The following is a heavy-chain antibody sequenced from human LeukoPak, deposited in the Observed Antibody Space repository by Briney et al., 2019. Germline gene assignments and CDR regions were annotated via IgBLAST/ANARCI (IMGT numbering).Heavy chain of an antibody. J-gene: IGHJ3*02. CDR1: GFTFSSYS. V-gene: IGHV3-48*01. D-gene: IGHD3-22*01. CDR3: ARDHHRRLYDSQARDTFDI. Sequence: GALRLSCAASGFTFSSYSMNWVRQAPGKGLEWVSYISSSSSTIYYADSVKGRFTISRDNAKNSLYLQMNSLRADDTAVYYCARDHHRRLYDSQARDTFDIWGQGTMVTVSS. CDR2: ISSSSSTI.